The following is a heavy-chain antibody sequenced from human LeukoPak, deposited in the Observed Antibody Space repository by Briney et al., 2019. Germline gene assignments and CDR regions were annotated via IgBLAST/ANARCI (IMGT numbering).Heavy chain of an antibody. J-gene: IGHJ6*03. Sequence: GRSLRLSCAASGFTFSSYAMHWVRQAPGKGLEWVSTISGSGDSTYYADSVKGRFTISRDNDKNSLYLQMNSLRAEDTAVYYCARAEGASFYFYYMDVWGKGTTVTVSS. CDR2: ISGSGDST. V-gene: IGHV3-23*01. D-gene: IGHD6-6*01. CDR1: GFTFSSYA. CDR3: ARAEGASFYFYYMDV.